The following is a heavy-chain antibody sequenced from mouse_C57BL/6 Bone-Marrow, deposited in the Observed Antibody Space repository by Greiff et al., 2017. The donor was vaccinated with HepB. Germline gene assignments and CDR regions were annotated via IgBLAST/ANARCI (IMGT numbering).Heavy chain of an antibody. D-gene: IGHD2-4*01. J-gene: IGHJ2*01. CDR2: IYPRSGNT. CDR1: GYTFTSYG. Sequence: VKLQQSGAELARPGASVKLSCKASGYTFTSYGISWVKQRTGQGLEWIGEIYPRSGNTYYNEKFKGKATLTADKSSSTAYMELRSLTSEDSAVYFCARENYYDYDNYWGQGTTLTVSS. V-gene: IGHV1-81*01. CDR3: ARENYYDYDNY.